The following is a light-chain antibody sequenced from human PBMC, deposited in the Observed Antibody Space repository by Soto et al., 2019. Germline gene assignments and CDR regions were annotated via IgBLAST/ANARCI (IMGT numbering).Light chain of an antibody. CDR2: DVS. CDR1: SSDVGYYNY. CDR3: SSFTTITTVV. Sequence: QSVLTQPASVSGSPGQSITISCTGTSSDVGYYNYVSWYQQHPDKAPKLMIYDVSNWPSGVSNRFSGSKSGNTASLTISGLQAEDEADYYCSSFTTITTVVFGGGTKLTVL. J-gene: IGLJ3*02. V-gene: IGLV2-14*03.